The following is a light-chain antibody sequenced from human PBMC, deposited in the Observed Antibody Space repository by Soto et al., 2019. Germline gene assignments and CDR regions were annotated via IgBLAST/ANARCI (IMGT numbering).Light chain of an antibody. CDR3: QPYASSGVYT. CDR2: AAS. V-gene: IGKV3-20*01. J-gene: IGKJ2*01. CDR1: QSLTTRY. Sequence: EIVLTQSPGTLSLSPGETATLSCRASQSLTTRYLAWYQQKPGQAPRLLIYAASTRATGTPDRFSGSGSGTDFPLTIGSLEPEDFAVYFCQPYASSGVYTFGQGTKLEIK.